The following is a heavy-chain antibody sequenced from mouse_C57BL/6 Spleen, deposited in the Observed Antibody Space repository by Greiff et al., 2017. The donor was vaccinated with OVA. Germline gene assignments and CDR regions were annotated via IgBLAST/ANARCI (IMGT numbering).Heavy chain of an antibody. V-gene: IGHV1-22*01. CDR3: ARGTTGFWFAY. CDR1: GYTFTDYN. Sequence: VQLKQSGPELVKPGASVKMSCKASGYTFTDYNMHWVKQSHGKSLEWIGYINPNNGGTSYNQKFKGKATLTVNKSSSTAYMELRSLTSEDSAVYYCARGTTGFWFAYWGQGTLVTVSA. D-gene: IGHD4-1*02. J-gene: IGHJ3*01. CDR2: INPNNGGT.